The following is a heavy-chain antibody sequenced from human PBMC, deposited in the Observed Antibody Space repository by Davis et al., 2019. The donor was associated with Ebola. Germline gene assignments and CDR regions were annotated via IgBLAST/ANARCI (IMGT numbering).Heavy chain of an antibody. CDR1: GGSISSSSYY. V-gene: IGHV4-39*07. J-gene: IGHJ6*04. CDR3: ARDARYYYDSSGYYGSYYGMDV. D-gene: IGHD3-22*01. Sequence: MPSETLSLTCTVSGGSISSSSYYWGWIRQPPGKGLEWIGIIYYSGSTYYNPSLKSRVTISVDTSKNQFSLKLSSVTAADTAVYYCARDARYYYDSSGYYGSYYGMDVWGKGTTVTVSS. CDR2: IYYSGST.